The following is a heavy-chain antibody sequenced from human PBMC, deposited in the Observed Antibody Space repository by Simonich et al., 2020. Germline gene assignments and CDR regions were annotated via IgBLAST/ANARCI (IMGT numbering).Heavy chain of an antibody. CDR1: GGSISSSSYY. J-gene: IGHJ3*02. D-gene: IGHD6-13*01. Sequence: QLQLQESGPGLVKPSETLSLTCTVSGGSISSSSYYWGWIRQPPGKGLEWIGSIYYIGCTYYNPSLKSRVTISVDTSKNQFSLQLSSVTAADTAVYYCARHAGFAFDIWGQGTMVTVSS. V-gene: IGHV4-39*01. CDR3: ARHAGFAFDI. CDR2: IYYIGCT.